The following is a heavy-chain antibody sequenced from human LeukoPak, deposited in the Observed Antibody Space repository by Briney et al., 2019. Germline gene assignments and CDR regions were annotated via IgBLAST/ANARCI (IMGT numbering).Heavy chain of an antibody. V-gene: IGHV3-15*01. CDR2: IKTKIDGETT. D-gene: IGHD1-26*01. CDR1: DFNFNYVW. J-gene: IGHJ6*02. CDR3: TTERNWELLRPYGMNI. Sequence: GGSLRLSCAASDFNFNYVWMSWVRQAPGKGLEWVGRIKTKIDGETTDYAAPVKGGFTISRDDSKSTLYLQMNRLKTEDSAVYYCTTERNWELLRPYGMNIWGQGTTVTVSS.